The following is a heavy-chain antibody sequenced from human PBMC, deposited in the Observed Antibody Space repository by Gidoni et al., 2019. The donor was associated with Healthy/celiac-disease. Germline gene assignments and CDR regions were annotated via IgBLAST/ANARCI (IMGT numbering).Heavy chain of an antibody. Sequence: VSAISGSGGSTYYADSVKGRFTISRDNSKNTLYLQMNSLRAEDTAVYYCAKEWAGINDYWGQGTLVTVSS. J-gene: IGHJ4*02. CDR2: ISGSGGST. V-gene: IGHV3-23*01. D-gene: IGHD3-10*01. CDR3: AKEWAGINDY.